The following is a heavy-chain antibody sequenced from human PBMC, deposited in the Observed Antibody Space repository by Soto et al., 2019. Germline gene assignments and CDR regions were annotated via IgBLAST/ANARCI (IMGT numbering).Heavy chain of an antibody. D-gene: IGHD2-15*01. J-gene: IGHJ4*02. CDR3: AKVAYCSGGSCYSRGYFDY. CDR2: IKSKTDGGTT. V-gene: IGHV3-15*01. CDR1: GFTFSNAW. Sequence: GSLRLSCAASGFTFSNAWMSWVRQAPGKGLEWVGRIKSKTDGGTTDYAAPVKGRFTISRDDSKNTLYLQMNSLRTEDTAVYYCAKVAYCSGGSCYSRGYFDYWGQGTLVTVSS.